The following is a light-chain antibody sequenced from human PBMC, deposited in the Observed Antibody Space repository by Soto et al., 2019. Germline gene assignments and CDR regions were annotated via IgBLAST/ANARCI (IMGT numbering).Light chain of an antibody. J-gene: IGLJ1*01. Sequence: QCALAHPASLSGSPGQSITISCTGTSSDVGSYNLVSWYQQHPGKAPKLMIYEGSKRPSGVSNRFSGSKSGNTASLTISGLQAEDEADYYCCSYAGSSTFYVFGTGTKVTAL. CDR3: CSYAGSSTFYV. CDR2: EGS. V-gene: IGLV2-23*01. CDR1: SSDVGSYNL.